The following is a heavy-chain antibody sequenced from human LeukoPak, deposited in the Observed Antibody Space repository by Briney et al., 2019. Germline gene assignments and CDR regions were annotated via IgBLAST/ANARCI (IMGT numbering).Heavy chain of an antibody. CDR2: ISGSGGST. CDR3: AKGTPTDYYGSGSFDYYYYYGMDV. CDR1: GFAFSSYD. V-gene: IGHV3-23*01. D-gene: IGHD3-10*01. Sequence: GGSLRLSCAASGFAFSSYDMSWVRQAPGKGLEWVSAISGSGGSTYYADSVKGRFTISRDNSKNTLYLQMNSLRAEDTAVYYCAKGTPTDYYGSGSFDYYYYYGMDVWGQGTTVTVSS. J-gene: IGHJ6*02.